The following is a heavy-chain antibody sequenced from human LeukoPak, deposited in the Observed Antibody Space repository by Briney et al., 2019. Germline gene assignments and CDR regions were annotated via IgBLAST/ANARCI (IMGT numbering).Heavy chain of an antibody. J-gene: IGHJ4*02. Sequence: SQTLSLTCTVSGGSISSGSYYWSWIRQPAGKGLEWIGRIYTSGSTNYNPSLKTRVTISVDKSKNQFSLKLSSVTAADTAVYYCARASHDYGDYSHFDYWGQGTLVTVSS. CDR2: IYTSGST. D-gene: IGHD4-17*01. CDR1: GGSISSGSYY. CDR3: ARASHDYGDYSHFDY. V-gene: IGHV4-61*02.